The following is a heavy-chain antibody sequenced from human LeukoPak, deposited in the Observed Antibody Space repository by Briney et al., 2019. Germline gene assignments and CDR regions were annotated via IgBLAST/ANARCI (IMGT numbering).Heavy chain of an antibody. V-gene: IGHV3-30*18. CDR3: AKDRSRALWFGELKMDP. D-gene: IGHD3-10*01. J-gene: IGHJ5*02. Sequence: GESLTLSCAAYGFTFSSYGMHWVRQAPGKGLEWVAVISYDGRNKNYAASMKGRFTSSREDSKNTLYLQMNSLRAEDTAVYYCAKDRSRALWFGELKMDPWGQGALVTVS. CDR2: ISYDGRNK. CDR1: GFTFSSYG.